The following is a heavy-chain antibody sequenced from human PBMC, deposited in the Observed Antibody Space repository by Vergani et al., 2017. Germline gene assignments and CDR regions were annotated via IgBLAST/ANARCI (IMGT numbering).Heavy chain of an antibody. J-gene: IGHJ6*03. V-gene: IGHV5-51*01. CDR2: IYPGDSDT. Sequence: EVQLVESGAEVKKPGESLKISCKASAYSFTTYCIRWVRQMPGKGLEWMGIIYPGDSDTRYSPSFQGQVTISAAKSISTAYLQWSSLKASDTAMYYCARLRFLEWRYLAGYMDVWGKGTTVTVSS. CDR3: ARLRFLEWRYLAGYMDV. D-gene: IGHD3-3*01. CDR1: AYSFTTYC.